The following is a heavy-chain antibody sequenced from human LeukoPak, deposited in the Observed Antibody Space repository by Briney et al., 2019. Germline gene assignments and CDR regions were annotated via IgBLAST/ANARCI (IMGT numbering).Heavy chain of an antibody. Sequence: SETLSLTCTVSGGSISSGGYYWSWIRQHPGKGLEWIGYIYYSGSTYYNPSLKSRVTISVDTSKNHFSLKLSSVTAADTAVYYCARESMVRGVTFFDYWGQGNLVTVSS. D-gene: IGHD3-10*01. CDR1: GGSISSGGYY. V-gene: IGHV4-31*03. J-gene: IGHJ4*02. CDR2: IYYSGST. CDR3: ARESMVRGVTFFDY.